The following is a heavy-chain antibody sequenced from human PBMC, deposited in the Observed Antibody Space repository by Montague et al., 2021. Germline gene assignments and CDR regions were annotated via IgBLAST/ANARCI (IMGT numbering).Heavy chain of an antibody. D-gene: IGHD3-10*01. CDR1: SGSIFHAH. V-gene: IGHV4-59*08. CDR2: MFYGGAT. CDR3: AKQDYFVSGTSYKGFDP. Sequence: SETLSLTCTVSSGSIFHAHWSWVRQHPGKGLEWLGSMFYGGATSNNPSLKGRVTMSIDTSTNQFSLKLSFVTAADTAVYYCAKQDYFVSGTSYKGFDPWGQGILVTVSS. J-gene: IGHJ5*02.